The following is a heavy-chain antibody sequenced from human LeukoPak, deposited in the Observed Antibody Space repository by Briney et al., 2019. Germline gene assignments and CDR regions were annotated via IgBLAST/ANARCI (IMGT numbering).Heavy chain of an antibody. Sequence: ASETLSLTCTVSGGSIGSYYWNWIRQPPGKGLEWIGYTYYSESTNYNPSLKSRATISVDTSKNQFSLKVSSVTAADTAVYYCARSKDGFNADYWGQGVLVTVSS. CDR1: GGSIGSYY. CDR2: TYYSEST. V-gene: IGHV4-59*01. J-gene: IGHJ4*02. CDR3: ARSKDGFNADY. D-gene: IGHD5-24*01.